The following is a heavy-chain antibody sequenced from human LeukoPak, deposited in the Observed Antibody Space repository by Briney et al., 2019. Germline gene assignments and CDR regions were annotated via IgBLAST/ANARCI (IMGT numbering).Heavy chain of an antibody. D-gene: IGHD5-18*01. V-gene: IGHV3-66*01. CDR1: EFIVSSNY. CDR2: IYSGGST. J-gene: IGHJ4*02. CDR3: AAPGGYSYEGCFDY. Sequence: PGGSLRLSCAASEFIVSSNYMIWVRQAPGKGLEWVSVIYSGGSTYYADPVKGRFTISRDNSKNTLYLQMNSLRAEDTAVYYCAAPGGYSYEGCFDYWGQGTLVTVSS.